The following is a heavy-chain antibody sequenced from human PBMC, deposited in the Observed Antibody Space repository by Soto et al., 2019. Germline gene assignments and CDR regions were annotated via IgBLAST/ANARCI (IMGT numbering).Heavy chain of an antibody. CDR1: GFTFRSFT. J-gene: IGHJ4*02. D-gene: IGHD2-15*01. Sequence: GGSLRLSCAASGFTFRSFTMNWVRQAPGKGLEWVSTISSNSAYIYYTDALRGRFTISRDNAKNSLHLQMNSLRAEDTAVYYSAKLIGYCSGGRCYGGGFDYWGQGTLVTVSS. CDR3: AKLIGYCSGGRCYGGGFDY. V-gene: IGHV3-21*01. CDR2: ISSNSAYI.